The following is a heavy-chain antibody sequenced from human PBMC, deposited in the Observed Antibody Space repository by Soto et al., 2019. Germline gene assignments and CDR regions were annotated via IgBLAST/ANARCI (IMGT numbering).Heavy chain of an antibody. CDR1: GFTFSSYS. CDR3: ARDVLLWFGELPENP. D-gene: IGHD3-10*01. V-gene: IGHV3-21*01. CDR2: ISSSSSYI. J-gene: IGHJ5*02. Sequence: WGSLRLSCAASGFTFSSYSMNWVRQAPGKGLEWVSSISSSSSYIYYADSVKGRFTISRDNAKNSLYLQMNSLRAEDTAVYYCARDVLLWFGELPENPWGQGTLVTVSS.